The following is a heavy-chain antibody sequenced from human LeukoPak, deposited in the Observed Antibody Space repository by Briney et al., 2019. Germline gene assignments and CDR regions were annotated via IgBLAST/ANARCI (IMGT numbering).Heavy chain of an antibody. CDR1: GFTFSSYW. J-gene: IGHJ3*02. CDR2: INHSGST. Sequence: GSLRLSCAASGFTFSSYWMSWVRQPPGKGLEWIGEINHSGSTNYNPSLKSRVTISVDTSKNQFSLKLSSVTAADTAVYYCASRWSYDAFDIWGQGTMVTVSS. D-gene: IGHD4/OR15-4a*01. CDR3: ASRWSYDAFDI. V-gene: IGHV4-34*01.